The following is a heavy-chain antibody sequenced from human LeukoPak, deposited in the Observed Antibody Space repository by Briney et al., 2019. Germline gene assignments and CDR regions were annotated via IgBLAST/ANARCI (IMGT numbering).Heavy chain of an antibody. CDR1: GFAFDEHG. Sequence: GGSLRLSCTASGFAFDEHGMSWVRQVPGKGLEWVSGINWSGGSTGYADPLRGRFTISRDNAKNSLYLQMDSLRAEDTALYYCARAPITTPFYFDSWGQGTLVTVSS. CDR2: INWSGGST. D-gene: IGHD3-10*01. CDR3: ARAPITTPFYFDS. J-gene: IGHJ4*02. V-gene: IGHV3-20*04.